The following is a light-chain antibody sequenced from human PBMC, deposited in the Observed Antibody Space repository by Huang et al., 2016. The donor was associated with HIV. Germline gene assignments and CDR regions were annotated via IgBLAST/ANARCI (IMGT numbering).Light chain of an antibody. V-gene: IGKV1-39*01. CDR2: ASS. J-gene: IGKJ1*01. CDR3: QQGYSTPT. CDR1: QSISRY. Sequence: DIQLSQSPYSLSGSVGDRVTITCRASQSISRYLNWYQHKPGKAPELLIYASSSLQSGVPSRFSGSGSGTDFSLTISGLQPEDYATYYCQQGYSTPTFGQGTKVEMK.